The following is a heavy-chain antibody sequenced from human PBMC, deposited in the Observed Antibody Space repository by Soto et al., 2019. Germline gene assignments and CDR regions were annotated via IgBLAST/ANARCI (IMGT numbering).Heavy chain of an antibody. Sequence: ASVKVSCKASGYTFTSYGISWVRQAPGQGFEWMGWISAYNGNTNYAQKLQGRVTMTTDTSTSTAYMELRSLRSDDTAVYYCAREGTYSSSLVTYYGMDVWGQGTTVTVS. J-gene: IGHJ6*02. CDR3: AREGTYSSSLVTYYGMDV. CDR1: GYTFTSYG. D-gene: IGHD6-6*01. CDR2: ISAYNGNT. V-gene: IGHV1-18*01.